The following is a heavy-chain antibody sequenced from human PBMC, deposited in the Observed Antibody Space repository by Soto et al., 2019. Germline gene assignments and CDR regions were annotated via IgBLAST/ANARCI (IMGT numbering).Heavy chain of an antibody. J-gene: IGHJ4*02. V-gene: IGHV1-69*01. D-gene: IGHD1-26*01. CDR1: GGTFSSYS. Sequence: QVQLVQSGAEVKKPGTSGEVSCKASGGTFSSYSINWVRQAPGQGLEWMGEIIPIFGTANYAQKFQGRVTITADESTSTAYMELSSLRSEDTAVYYCARDGGRHSGGIDYWGQGTLVTVSS. CDR2: IIPIFGTA. CDR3: ARDGGRHSGGIDY.